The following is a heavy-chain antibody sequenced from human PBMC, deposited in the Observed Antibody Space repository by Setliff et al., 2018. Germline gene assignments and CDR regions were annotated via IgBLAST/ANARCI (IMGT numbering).Heavy chain of an antibody. D-gene: IGHD6-13*01. CDR1: GDSINRSGYY. Sequence: SETLSLTCNVSGDSINRSGYYWGWIRQPAGKGLEWIGQIYTSWSTNYNPSLKSRLTISLYTSKDQVSLELASTSSADTAVYYCARGLTATDSYGGGWYYFDSWGQGTLVTVSS. V-gene: IGHV4-61*09. J-gene: IGHJ4*02. CDR2: IYTSWST. CDR3: ARGLTATDSYGGGWYYFDS.